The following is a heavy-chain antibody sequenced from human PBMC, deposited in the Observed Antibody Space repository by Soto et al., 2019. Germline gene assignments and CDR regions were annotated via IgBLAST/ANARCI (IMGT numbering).Heavy chain of an antibody. CDR1: GYSFTNFW. V-gene: IGHV5-51*01. J-gene: IGHJ6*02. CDR2: IYPSDSDI. CDR3: ARHVDYYYGKDV. Sequence: PGESLKISCKSSGYSFTNFWIGWVRQMPGKGLEWMGIIYPSDSDIRYSPSFQGQVTISVDKSISTAYLQWSSLKASDTALYYCARHVDYYYGKDVWGQGTTVTVSS.